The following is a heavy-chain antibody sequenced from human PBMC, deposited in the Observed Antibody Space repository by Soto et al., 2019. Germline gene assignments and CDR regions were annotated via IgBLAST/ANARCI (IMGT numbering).Heavy chain of an antibody. CDR3: ARESRLCSSTSCYTYYYYYGIDV. CDR2: IKQDGSEK. D-gene: IGHD2-2*02. J-gene: IGHJ6*02. CDR1: GFTFSSYW. V-gene: IGHV3-7*01. Sequence: EVQLVESGGGLVQPGGSLRLSCAASGFTFSSYWMSWVRQAPGKGLEWVANIKQDGSEKYYVDSVKGRFTISRDNAKNSLYLQMNSLRAEDTAVYYCARESRLCSSTSCYTYYYYYGIDVWGQGTTVTVSS.